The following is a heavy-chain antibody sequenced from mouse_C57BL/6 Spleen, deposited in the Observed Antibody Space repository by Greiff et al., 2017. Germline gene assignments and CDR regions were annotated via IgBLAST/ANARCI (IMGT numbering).Heavy chain of an antibody. CDR3: ASRGLDGYLVDY. D-gene: IGHD2-3*01. V-gene: IGHV1-81*01. J-gene: IGHJ2*01. CDR2: IYPRSGNT. Sequence: QVQLQQSGAELARPGASVKLSCKASGYTFTSYGISWVKQRTGQGLEWIGEIYPRSGNTYYNEKFKGKAKLTADNSSSTAYMELRSLTSEDSAVYFCASRGLDGYLVDYWGQGTTLTVSS. CDR1: GYTFTSYG.